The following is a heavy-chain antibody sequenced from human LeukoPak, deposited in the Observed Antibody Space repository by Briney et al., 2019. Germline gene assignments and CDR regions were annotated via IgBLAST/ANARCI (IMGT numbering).Heavy chain of an antibody. D-gene: IGHD1-1*01. V-gene: IGHV4-34*01. CDR1: GGTFSGYY. CDR3: ARDNYAGANWFDP. J-gene: IGHJ5*02. CDR2: ITHSGSS. Sequence: PSETLSLTCAVYGGTFSGYYWTWFRQSPGKGLEWIGEITHSGSSNYNPSLKSRVTISVDTSENQFSLKLSSVTAADTAVYYCARDNYAGANWFDPWGQGTLVTVSS.